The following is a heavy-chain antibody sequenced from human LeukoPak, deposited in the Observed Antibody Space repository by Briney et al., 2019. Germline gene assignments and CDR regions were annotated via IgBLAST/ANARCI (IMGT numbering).Heavy chain of an antibody. CDR3: AREPYLGSSSALDY. Sequence: GGSLRLSCAASGFTFSSYAMHWVRQAPGKGLEWVAVISYDGSNKYYADSVKGRFTISRDNSKNTLYLQMNSLRAEDTAVYYCAREPYLGSSSALDYWGQGTLVPVSS. CDR1: GFTFSSYA. CDR2: ISYDGSNK. V-gene: IGHV3-30*01. J-gene: IGHJ4*02. D-gene: IGHD6-6*01.